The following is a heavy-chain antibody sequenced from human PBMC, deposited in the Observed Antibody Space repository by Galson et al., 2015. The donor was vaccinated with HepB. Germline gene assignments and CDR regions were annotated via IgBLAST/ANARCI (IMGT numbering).Heavy chain of an antibody. CDR3: ARHRPGRYYDSSGYFNL. Sequence: QSGAEVKKPGESLRISCKGSGYSFNSYRISWVRQMPGKGLEWIGRIDPSDSYTNYSPSFQGHVTISADKSISTAYLQWSSLKASDTAMYYCARHRPGRYYDSSGYFNLWGQGTVVTVSS. CDR1: GYSFNSYR. J-gene: IGHJ5*02. CDR2: IDPSDSYT. V-gene: IGHV5-10-1*01. D-gene: IGHD3-22*01.